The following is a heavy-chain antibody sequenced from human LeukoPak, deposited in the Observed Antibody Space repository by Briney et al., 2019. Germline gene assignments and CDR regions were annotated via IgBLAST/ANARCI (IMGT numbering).Heavy chain of an antibody. J-gene: IGHJ6*02. Sequence: SVKVSCKASGGTFSSYAISWVRQAPRQGLEWMGGIIPIFGTANYAQKFQGRVTITADESTSTAYMELSSLRSEDTAVYYCARRPIRIAVAGYYYYYGMDVWGQGTTVTVSS. CDR1: GGTFSSYA. CDR2: IIPIFGTA. CDR3: ARRPIRIAVAGYYYYYGMDV. V-gene: IGHV1-69*13. D-gene: IGHD6-19*01.